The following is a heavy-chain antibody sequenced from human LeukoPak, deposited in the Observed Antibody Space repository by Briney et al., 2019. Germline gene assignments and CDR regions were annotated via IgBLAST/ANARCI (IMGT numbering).Heavy chain of an antibody. Sequence: PSETFSLTCTVSVNSISSGHYWGWIRQPPGKGLEWIGSIYHSGDTYYNPSLKSRVSISVDTSKNQFSLNLSSVTAADTAVYYCASGDGEGWHHYWGQGTLVTVST. CDR2: IYHSGDT. V-gene: IGHV4-38-2*02. CDR1: VNSISSGHY. J-gene: IGHJ4*02. CDR3: ASGDGEGWHHY. D-gene: IGHD3-10*01.